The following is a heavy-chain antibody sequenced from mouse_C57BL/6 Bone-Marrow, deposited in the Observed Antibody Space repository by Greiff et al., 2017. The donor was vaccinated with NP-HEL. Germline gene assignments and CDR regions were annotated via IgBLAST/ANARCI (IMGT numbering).Heavy chain of an antibody. V-gene: IGHV1-4*01. CDR1: GYTFTSYT. D-gene: IGHD3-1*01. CDR2: INPSSGYT. Sequence: QVQLQQSGAELARPGASVKMSCKASGYTFTSYTMHWVKQRPGQGLKWIGYINPSSGYTKYNQKFKDKATLTADKSSSTAYMQLSSLTSEDSAVYYCARGHPGYAMDYWGQGTSVTVSS. CDR3: ARGHPGYAMDY. J-gene: IGHJ4*01.